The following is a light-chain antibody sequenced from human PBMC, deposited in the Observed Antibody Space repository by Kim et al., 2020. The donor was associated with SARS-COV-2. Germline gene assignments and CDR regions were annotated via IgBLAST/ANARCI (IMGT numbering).Light chain of an antibody. V-gene: IGKV3-20*01. J-gene: IGKJ1*01. CDR3: QQYDNSRT. Sequence: EIVLTQSPGTLSLSPGERATLSCRASHSVSSSYLAWYQQKPGQAPRLLIYRASSRATGIPDRFSGSGSGTDFTLTISRLEPEDFAVYYCQQYDNSRTFGQGTKVDIK. CDR2: RAS. CDR1: HSVSSSY.